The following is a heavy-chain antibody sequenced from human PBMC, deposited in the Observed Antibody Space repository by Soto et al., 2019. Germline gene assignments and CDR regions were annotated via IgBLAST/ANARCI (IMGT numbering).Heavy chain of an antibody. CDR1: GGSISSSSYF. CDR2: IYYSGST. Sequence: SETLSLTCTVSGGSISSSSYFWGWIRQPPGKGLEWIGSIYYSGSTYYNPSLKSRVTVSVDTSKNQFSLKLSSVTAADTAVYYCARDRSGESLFGYWGQGTLVT. CDR3: ARDRSGESLFGY. V-gene: IGHV4-39*02. D-gene: IGHD3-10*01. J-gene: IGHJ4*02.